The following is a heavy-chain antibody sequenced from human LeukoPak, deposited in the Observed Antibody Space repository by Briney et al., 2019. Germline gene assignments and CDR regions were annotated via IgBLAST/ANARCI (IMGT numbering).Heavy chain of an antibody. D-gene: IGHD1-20*01. Sequence: GGSLRLSCAASGFTFSSYGMHWVRQAPDKGLEWVAVISYDGSNKYYADSVKGRFTISRDNSKNTLYLQMNSLRAEDTAVYYCAREYDWSMAHYFDYWGQGTLVTVSS. CDR3: AREYDWSMAHYFDY. J-gene: IGHJ4*02. CDR1: GFTFSSYG. CDR2: ISYDGSNK. V-gene: IGHV3-30*03.